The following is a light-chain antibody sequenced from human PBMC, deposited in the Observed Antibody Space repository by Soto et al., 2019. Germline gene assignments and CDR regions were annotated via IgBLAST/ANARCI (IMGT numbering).Light chain of an antibody. Sequence: QSVLTQPASVSGSPGQSITISCTGTSSDVGRYKYVSWYQQHPGKVPKLMIYEVSSRPSGISSRCSGSKSGNTASLTISGLQAEDEADYYCSSYTSSSTRVFGAGTQLTVL. CDR2: EVS. CDR1: SSDVGRYKY. CDR3: SSYTSSSTRV. V-gene: IGLV2-14*01. J-gene: IGLJ2*01.